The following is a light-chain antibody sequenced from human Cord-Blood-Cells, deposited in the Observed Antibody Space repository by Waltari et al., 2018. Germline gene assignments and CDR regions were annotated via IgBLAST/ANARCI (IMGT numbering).Light chain of an antibody. J-gene: IGLJ3*02. CDR1: SSAVGGYNY. CDR2: DVR. CDR3: SSYTSSSTRV. Sequence: QSALTQPASVSGSPGQSITISCTGTSSAVGGYNYVSWYQQHPGKAPTLMIYDVRNRPSGDSNRFSGSKSGNTASLTISGLRAEDEADYYCSSYTSSSTRVFGGGTKLTVL. V-gene: IGLV2-14*01.